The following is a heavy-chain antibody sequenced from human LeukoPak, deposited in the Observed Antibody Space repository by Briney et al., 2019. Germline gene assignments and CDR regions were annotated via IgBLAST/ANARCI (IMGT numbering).Heavy chain of an antibody. CDR1: GFTFSSYG. V-gene: IGHV3-30*18. J-gene: IGHJ4*02. Sequence: GGSLRLSCAASGFTFSSYGMHWVRQAPGKGLEWVAVISYDGGNKYYADSVKGRFTISRDNSKNTLYLQMNSLRAEDTAVYYCAKDLKGPSGVGYWGQGTLVTVSS. D-gene: IGHD1-26*01. CDR2: ISYDGGNK. CDR3: AKDLKGPSGVGY.